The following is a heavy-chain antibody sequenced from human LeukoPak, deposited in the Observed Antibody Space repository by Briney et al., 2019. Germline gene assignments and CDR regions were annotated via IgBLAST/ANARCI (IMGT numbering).Heavy chain of an antibody. D-gene: IGHD1/OR15-1a*01. CDR3: SSGTTMNS. CDR2: IYYTGST. J-gene: IGHJ4*02. Sequence: SEALSLTCTVSGGSISTDTFYWGWVRQAPGKGLEWIGNIYYTGSTYYSPSLKSRVTIFVDAPNNQFFLNLNSVTAADTALYFCSSGTTMNSWGQGTVVTVSS. V-gene: IGHV4-39*01. CDR1: GGSISTDTFY.